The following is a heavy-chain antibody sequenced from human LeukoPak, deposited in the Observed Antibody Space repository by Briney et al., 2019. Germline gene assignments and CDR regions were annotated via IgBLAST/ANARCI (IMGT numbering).Heavy chain of an antibody. J-gene: IGHJ5*02. CDR1: GGTFSSYE. CDR2: IIPMFGTA. CDR3: ARGVISRGYNQRTSYNWFDP. V-gene: IGHV1-69*05. D-gene: IGHD5-12*01. Sequence: SVKVSCKASGGTFSSYEISWVRQAPGQGLEWMGGIIPMFGTAKYAQKFQGRVTITTDKSTSTAYMELSSLRSEDTAVYYCARGVISRGYNQRTSYNWFDPWGQGTLVTVSS.